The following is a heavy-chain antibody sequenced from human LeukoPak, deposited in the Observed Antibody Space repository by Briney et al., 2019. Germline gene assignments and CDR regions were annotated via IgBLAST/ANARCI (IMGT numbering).Heavy chain of an antibody. D-gene: IGHD3-3*01. CDR3: ARDSSFPYYDFWSGSSDY. J-gene: IGHJ4*02. CDR2: INAGNGNT. V-gene: IGHV1-3*01. Sequence: ASVKVSCKASGYTFTSYAMHWVRQAPGQGLEWMGWINAGNGNTKCSQKFQGRVTITRDTSASTAYMELSSLRSEDTAVYYCARDSSFPYYDFWSGSSDYWGQGTLVTVSS. CDR1: GYTFTSYA.